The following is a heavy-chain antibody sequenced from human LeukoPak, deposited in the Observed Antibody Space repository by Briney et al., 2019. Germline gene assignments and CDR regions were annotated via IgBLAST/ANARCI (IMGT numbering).Heavy chain of an antibody. D-gene: IGHD3-10*02. CDR3: AELGITMIGGV. Sequence: GGSLRLSCAASGFTLRSYEMNWVRQSPGKGLEWVSYISSSGSTIYYADSVKGRFTISRDNAKNSLYLQMNSLRAEDTAVYYCAELGITMIGGVWGKGTTVTISS. V-gene: IGHV3-48*03. CDR2: ISSSGSTI. CDR1: GFTLRSYE. J-gene: IGHJ6*04.